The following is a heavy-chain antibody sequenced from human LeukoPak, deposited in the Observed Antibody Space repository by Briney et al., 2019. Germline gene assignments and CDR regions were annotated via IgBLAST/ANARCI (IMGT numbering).Heavy chain of an antibody. Sequence: ASVKVSCKASGGTFSSYAISWVRQAPGQGLEWMGWISAYNGNTNYAQKLQGRVTMTTDTSTSTAYMELRSLRSDDTAVYYCARLVGYCSSTSCYTHDYWGQGTLVTVSS. J-gene: IGHJ4*02. CDR1: GGTFSSYA. CDR2: ISAYNGNT. V-gene: IGHV1-18*01. D-gene: IGHD2-2*02. CDR3: ARLVGYCSSTSCYTHDY.